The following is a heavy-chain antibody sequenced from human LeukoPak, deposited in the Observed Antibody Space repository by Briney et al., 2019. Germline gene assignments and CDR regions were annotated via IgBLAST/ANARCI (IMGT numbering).Heavy chain of an antibody. V-gene: IGHV3-30*04. CDR1: GFTFSSYA. CDR2: ISYDGSNK. J-gene: IGHJ4*02. D-gene: IGHD1-26*01. Sequence: QTGGSLRLSCAASGFTFSSYAMHWVRQAPGKGLEWVAVISYDGSNKYYADSVKGRFIISRDNSKNTLYLQMNSLRAEDTAVYYCARGPWGELLSGYFDYWGQGTLVTVSS. CDR3: ARGPWGELLSGYFDY.